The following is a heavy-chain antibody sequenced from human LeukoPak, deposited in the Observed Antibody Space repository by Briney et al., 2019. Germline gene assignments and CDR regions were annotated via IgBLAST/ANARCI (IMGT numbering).Heavy chain of an antibody. J-gene: IGHJ6*03. V-gene: IGHV1-69*05. D-gene: IGHD3-10*01. CDR3: ARDIVRGVSSTPMDV. CDR1: GGTFSSYA. CDR2: IIPIFGTA. Sequence: SVKVSCKASGGTFSSYAISWVRQAPGQGLEWMGGIIPIFGTANYAQKFQGRVTITTDESTSTAYMELSSLRSEDTAVYYCARDIVRGVSSTPMDVWGKGTTVTVSS.